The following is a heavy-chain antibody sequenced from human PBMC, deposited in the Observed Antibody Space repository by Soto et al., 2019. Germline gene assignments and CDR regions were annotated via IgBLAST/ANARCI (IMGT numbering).Heavy chain of an antibody. CDR3: AREVQVHTPAFVY. Sequence: QVQLVQSGAEMKKPGSSVKVSCQSSGGTFNTYEMNWVRQAPGQGPEWMGDISTMVGAANYAPKFQGRVTITADEDTGTSYKQLSSLTSEDTALYVCAREVQVHTPAFVYWGQGTLVTVSS. CDR2: ISTMVGAA. CDR1: GGTFNTYE. V-gene: IGHV1-69*19. D-gene: IGHD3-10*01. J-gene: IGHJ4*02.